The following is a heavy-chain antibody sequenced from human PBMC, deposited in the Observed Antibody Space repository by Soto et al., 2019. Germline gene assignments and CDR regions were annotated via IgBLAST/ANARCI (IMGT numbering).Heavy chain of an antibody. CDR1: GGTFSSYA. CDR2: IIPIFGTA. J-gene: IGHJ5*02. V-gene: IGHV1-69*13. CDR3: ARVRVGATTNNWFDP. Sequence: SVKVSCKASGGTFSSYAISWVRQAPGQGLEWMGGIIPIFGTANYAQKFQGRVTITADESTSTAYMELSSLRSEDTAVYYCARVRVGATTNNWFDPWGQGTLVTVSS. D-gene: IGHD1-26*01.